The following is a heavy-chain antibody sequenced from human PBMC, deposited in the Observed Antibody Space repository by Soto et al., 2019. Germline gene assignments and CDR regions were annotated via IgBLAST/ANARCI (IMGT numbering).Heavy chain of an antibody. Sequence: SETLSLTCTVSGDSISSNSHYWGWIRQPPGKGLESIAYIYYDGNTYYNPSLKSRVTISVDTSKNQFSLKLSSVTAADTAVYYCARVVVAATKLNWFDPWGQGTLVTVSS. CDR1: GDSISSNSHY. J-gene: IGHJ5*02. V-gene: IGHV4-39*07. CDR2: IYYDGNT. CDR3: ARVVVAATKLNWFDP. D-gene: IGHD2-15*01.